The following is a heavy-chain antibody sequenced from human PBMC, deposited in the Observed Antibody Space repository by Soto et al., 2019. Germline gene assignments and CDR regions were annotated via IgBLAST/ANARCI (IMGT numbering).Heavy chain of an antibody. Sequence: QVQLVQSGAEVKKPGSSVKVSCKASGGTFSSYTISWVRQAPGQGLEWMGRIIPILGIANYAQKFQGRVTITADKTTSTAYMELSSLRSEDTAVYYCARTVMTTLTTAWGGGSVDYWGQGTLVTVSS. CDR2: IIPILGIA. CDR3: ARTVMTTLTTAWGGGSVDY. J-gene: IGHJ4*02. V-gene: IGHV1-69*02. D-gene: IGHD4-17*01. CDR1: GGTFSSYT.